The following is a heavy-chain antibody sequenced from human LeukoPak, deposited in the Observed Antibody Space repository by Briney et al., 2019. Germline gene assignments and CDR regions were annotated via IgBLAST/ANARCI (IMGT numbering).Heavy chain of an antibody. V-gene: IGHV4-4*07. CDR1: GGSISSYY. Sequence: SETLSLTCTVSGGSISSYYWSWIRQPAGKGLEWIGRIYTSGSTNYNASLKSRVSMSVDTSKNQFSLKLSSVTAADTAVYYCARGGWGDASWDGPSINWVDPWGQGSPVTVSS. D-gene: IGHD3-16*01. CDR2: IYTSGST. J-gene: IGHJ5*02. CDR3: ARGGWGDASWDGPSINWVDP.